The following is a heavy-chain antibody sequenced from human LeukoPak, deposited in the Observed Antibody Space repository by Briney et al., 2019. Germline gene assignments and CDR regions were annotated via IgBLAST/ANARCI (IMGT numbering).Heavy chain of an antibody. CDR3: ARGWSPLVLLGY. J-gene: IGHJ4*02. CDR2: INHSGST. V-gene: IGHV4-34*01. D-gene: IGHD2-8*01. CDR1: GGSFSGYY. Sequence: SETLSLTCAVYGGSFSGYYWSWIRQPPGKGLEWIGEINHSGSTNYNPSLKSRVTISVDTSKNQFSLKLSSVTAADTAVYYCARGWSPLVLLGYWGQGTLVTVSS.